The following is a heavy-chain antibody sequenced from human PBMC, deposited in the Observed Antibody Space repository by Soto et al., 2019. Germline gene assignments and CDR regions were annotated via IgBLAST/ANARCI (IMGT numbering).Heavy chain of an antibody. J-gene: IGHJ6*02. D-gene: IGHD4-4*01. CDR1: GYSFTSYW. CDR2: XXXXXXXX. V-gene: IGHV5-51*01. CDR3: ARQVTTNYYYGMDV. Sequence: PGESLKISCKGSGYSFTSYWIGWVRQMPGKGLXXXXXXXXXXXXXRYSPSFQGQVTISADKSISTAYLQWSSLKASGTAMYYCARQVTTNYYYGMDVWGQGTTVTVSS.